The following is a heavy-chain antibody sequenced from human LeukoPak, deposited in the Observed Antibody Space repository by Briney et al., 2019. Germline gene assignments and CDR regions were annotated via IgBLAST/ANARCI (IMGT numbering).Heavy chain of an antibody. CDR1: RFTFSRYG. D-gene: IGHD3-16*01. CDR2: ISYDGSNK. CDR3: AKELKWGEYYGMDV. J-gene: IGHJ6*02. Sequence: GGSLRLSCAASRFTFSRYGMHWVRQAPGKGLEWVAAISYDGSNKYYGDSVKGRFTISRDNSKNTLYLQMNSLRAEDTALYYCAKELKWGEYYGMDVWGQGTTVTVS. V-gene: IGHV3-30*18.